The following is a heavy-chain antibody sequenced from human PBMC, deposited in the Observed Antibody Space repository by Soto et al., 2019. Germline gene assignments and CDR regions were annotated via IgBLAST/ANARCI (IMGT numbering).Heavy chain of an antibody. CDR2: TSADNDNT. Sequence: QVQLVQSGAEVKKPGASVKVSCKASGYTFTNYGISWVRQAPGQGPEWMGWTSADNDNTNYAQKLQRRVTMTTDTSTSTAYMELRSLRSDGTAVYYCARSSCSGYYALSYWGQGTLVTVSA. J-gene: IGHJ4*02. V-gene: IGHV1-18*01. CDR3: ARSSCSGYYALSY. CDR1: GYTFTNYG. D-gene: IGHD3-3*01.